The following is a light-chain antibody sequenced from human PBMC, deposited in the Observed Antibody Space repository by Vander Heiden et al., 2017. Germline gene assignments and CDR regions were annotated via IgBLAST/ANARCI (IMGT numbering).Light chain of an antibody. CDR3: NSRDSSGNHVV. Sequence: VSVALGQTVRITCQGDSLRSYYASWYQQKPGQAPVLVIYGKNNRPSGIPDRFSGSSSGNTASLTITGAQAEDDADYYCNSRDSSGNHVVFGGGTKLTVL. CDR2: GKN. CDR1: SLRSYY. V-gene: IGLV3-19*01. J-gene: IGLJ2*01.